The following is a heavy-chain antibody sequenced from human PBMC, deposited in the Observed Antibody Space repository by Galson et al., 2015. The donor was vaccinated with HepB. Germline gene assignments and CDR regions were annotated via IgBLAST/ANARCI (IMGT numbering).Heavy chain of an antibody. J-gene: IGHJ6*02. D-gene: IGHD6-19*01. Sequence: SVKVSCKASGYSFSSYGMSWVRQAPGQGLEWMGWIGAYNGNTNYAQKFQDRVTMTTDTSTSTAYLELRSLRSDDTAVYYCARDTYSSGWYGQYSHYYNAMDVWGQGTTVTVSS. CDR3: ARDTYSSGWYGQYSHYYNAMDV. CDR1: GYSFSSYG. CDR2: IGAYNGNT. V-gene: IGHV1-18*01.